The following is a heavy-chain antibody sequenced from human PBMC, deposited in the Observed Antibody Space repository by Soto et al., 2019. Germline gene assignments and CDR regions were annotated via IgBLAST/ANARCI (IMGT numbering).Heavy chain of an antibody. V-gene: IGHV4-39*01. CDR2: IYYSGST. CDR3: ARPRSYSSSSGEYGMDV. J-gene: IGHJ6*02. CDR1: GGSISSSSYY. Sequence: SETLSLTCTVSGGSISSSSYYWGWIRQPPGKGLEWIGSIYYSGSTYYNPSLKSRVTISVDTSKNQFSLKLSSVTAADTAVYYCARPRSYSSSSGEYGMDVWGQGTKGTSP. D-gene: IGHD6-6*01.